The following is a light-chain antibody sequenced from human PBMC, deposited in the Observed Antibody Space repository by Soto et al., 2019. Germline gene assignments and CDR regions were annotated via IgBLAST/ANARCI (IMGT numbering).Light chain of an antibody. Sequence: ERVMTQSPATLSVSPGERATLSCRASQSVSSNLAWYQQKPGQAPRLLIYDASTRATGIPARISGSGSGTDFTLTISSLQPEDFATYYCLQHNTYPRTFGQGTKVDIK. J-gene: IGKJ1*01. V-gene: IGKV3-15*01. CDR2: DAS. CDR1: QSVSSN. CDR3: LQHNTYPRT.